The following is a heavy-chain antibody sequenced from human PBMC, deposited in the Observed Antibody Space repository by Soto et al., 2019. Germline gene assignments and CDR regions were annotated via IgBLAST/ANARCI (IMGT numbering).Heavy chain of an antibody. CDR2: ISGSGGPT. J-gene: IGHJ4*02. D-gene: IGHD3-16*01. Sequence: GGSLRLSCAGSGFTFSSYAMSWVRQAPGKGLEWVSSISGSGGPTYYADSVKGRFTISRDNSKNTVYLQMNTLRAEDAAVYYCAKDLRLRLGEFGYWGQGTRVTVSS. CDR3: AKDLRLRLGEFGY. CDR1: GFTFSSYA. V-gene: IGHV3-23*01.